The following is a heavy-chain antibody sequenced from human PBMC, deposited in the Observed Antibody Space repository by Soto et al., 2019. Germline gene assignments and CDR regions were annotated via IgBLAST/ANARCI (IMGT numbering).Heavy chain of an antibody. V-gene: IGHV4-34*01. J-gene: IGHJ1*01. CDR3: ARGGIMTTRYFQH. Sequence: PSATLSLTCAVYGGSFSGYYWSWIRQPPGKGLEWIGEINHSGSTNYNPSLKSRVTISVDTSKNQFSLKLSSVTAADTAVYYCARGGIMTTRYFQHWGQGTLVTVSS. D-gene: IGHD4-17*01. CDR2: INHSGST. CDR1: GGSFSGYY.